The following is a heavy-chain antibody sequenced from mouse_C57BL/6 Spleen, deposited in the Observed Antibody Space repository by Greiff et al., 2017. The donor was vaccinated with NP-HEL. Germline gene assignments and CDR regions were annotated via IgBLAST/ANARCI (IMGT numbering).Heavy chain of an antibody. Sequence: QVQLQQPGAELVKPGASVKVSCKASGYTFTSYWMHWVKQRPGQGLEWIGRIYPSDSATNYTKKLTGKATLTVDNSSSTAYMRLSSLASEDSAVYYCAIPTTVVATPLGYWGQGTTLTVSS. J-gene: IGHJ2*01. V-gene: IGHV1-74*01. CDR1: GYTFTSYW. CDR2: IYPSDSAT. CDR3: AIPTTVVATPLGY. D-gene: IGHD1-1*01.